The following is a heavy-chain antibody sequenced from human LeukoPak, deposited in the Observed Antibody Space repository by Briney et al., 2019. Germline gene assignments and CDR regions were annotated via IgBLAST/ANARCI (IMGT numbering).Heavy chain of an antibody. D-gene: IGHD6-13*01. CDR2: ISGSGGST. V-gene: IGHV3-23*01. CDR1: GCTFSSYA. Sequence: PWASLRLSCAASGCTFSSYAMSWVRQAPGKGLEWVSAISGSGGSTYYADSVKGRFTISRDNSKNTLYLQMNSLYYCAKEAAAAGEFDYWGQGTLVTVSS. J-gene: IGHJ4*02. CDR3: GEFDY.